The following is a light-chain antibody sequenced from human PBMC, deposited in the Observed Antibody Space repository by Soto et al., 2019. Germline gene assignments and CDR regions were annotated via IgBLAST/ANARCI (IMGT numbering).Light chain of an antibody. J-gene: IGKJ2*02. CDR2: DAS. CDR1: QSVSSY. V-gene: IGKV3-11*01. CDR3: QQRRGT. Sequence: EIVLTQSPGTLSLSPGERATLSCRARQSVSSYLAWYQQKPGQAPRLLIYDASLRAPGIPARFSGSGSGTDFTLTISSLEPEDFAVYYCQQRRGTFGQGTKLEIK.